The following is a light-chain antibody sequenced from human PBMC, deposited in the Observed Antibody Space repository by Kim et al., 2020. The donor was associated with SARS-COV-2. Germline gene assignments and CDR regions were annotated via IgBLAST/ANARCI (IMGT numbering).Light chain of an antibody. J-gene: IGKJ1*01. V-gene: IGKV3-20*01. Sequence: EIVLTQSPGTVSLSPGERATLSCRASQSVSSSYLAWYQQKPGQAPRLLIHGASSRATGIPDRFSGSGSGTDFTLTISRLEPEDFALYYCQQYGSSPRTFGQGTKVDIK. CDR1: QSVSSSY. CDR3: QQYGSSPRT. CDR2: GAS.